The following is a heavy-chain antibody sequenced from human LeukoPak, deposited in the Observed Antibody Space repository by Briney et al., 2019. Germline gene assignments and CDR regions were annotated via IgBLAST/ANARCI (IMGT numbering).Heavy chain of an antibody. V-gene: IGHV3-20*04. D-gene: IGHD3-10*01. CDR3: PITVLIVGSGSYFVY. CDR2: INWNSGST. J-gene: IGHJ4*02. CDR1: GFSIGDYC. Sequence: GGSLRLSCAASGFSIGDYCMRCVRQHPGKRVEWVFGINWNSGSTDYAQSLKGRFTISRDKAKNSLSLQMNTVTAEDTALYYSPITVLIVGSGSYFVYWGQGTLVTVSS.